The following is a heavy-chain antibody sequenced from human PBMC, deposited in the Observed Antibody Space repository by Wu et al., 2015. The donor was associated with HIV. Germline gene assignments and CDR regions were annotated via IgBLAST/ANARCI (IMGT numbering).Heavy chain of an antibody. V-gene: IGHV1-69*13. CDR2: IIPIFGTA. CDR1: GGTFSSYA. D-gene: IGHD3-9*01. J-gene: IGHJ3*02. Sequence: QVQLVQSGAEVKKPGSSVKVSCKASGGTFSSYAISWVRQAPGQGLEWMGRIIPIFGTANYAQKFQGRVTITADESTSTAYMELSSLRSEDTAVYYCATVSKYYDILTGPTSGAFDIWGQGTMVTVSS. CDR3: ATVSKYYDILTGPTSGAFDI.